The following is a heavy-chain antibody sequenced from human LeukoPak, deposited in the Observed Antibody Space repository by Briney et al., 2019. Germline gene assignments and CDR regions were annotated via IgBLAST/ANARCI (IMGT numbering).Heavy chain of an antibody. V-gene: IGHV1-8*03. J-gene: IGHJ5*02. Sequence: ASVKVSCKASGYTFTSYDINWVRQATGQGLEWMGWMNPNSGNTGYAQKFQGRVTITRNTSISTAYMALSSLRSEDTAVYYWARVKSWFDPWGQGTLVTVSS. CDR1: GYTFTSYD. CDR3: ARVKSWFDP. CDR2: MNPNSGNT.